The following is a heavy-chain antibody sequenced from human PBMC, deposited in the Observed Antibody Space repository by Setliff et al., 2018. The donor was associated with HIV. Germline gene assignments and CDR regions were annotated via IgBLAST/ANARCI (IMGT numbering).Heavy chain of an antibody. D-gene: IGHD6-19*01. CDR1: GFTFSSYA. J-gene: IGHJ6*02. Sequence: PGGSLRLSCAASGFTFSSYAMSWVRQAPGRGLEWVSIITAGGTTYYADSVKGRFTISRDNSKSTLYLQMNSLRAEDTAVYYCARPGGIAGTGRYYAMDVWGQGTTVTVSS. V-gene: IGHV3-23*01. CDR2: ITAGGTT. CDR3: ARPGGIAGTGRYYAMDV.